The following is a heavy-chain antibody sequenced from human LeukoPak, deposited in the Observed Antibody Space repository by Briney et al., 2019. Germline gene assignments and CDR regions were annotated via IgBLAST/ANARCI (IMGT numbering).Heavy chain of an antibody. CDR3: AQMSIAARTDY. J-gene: IGHJ4*02. D-gene: IGHD6-6*01. Sequence: SETLSLTCTVSGGSISSGSYYWSWIRQPAGKGLEWIGRIYTSGSTNYNPSLKSRVTISVDTSKNQFSLKLSSVTAADTAVYYCAQMSIAARTDYWGQGTLVTVSS. CDR1: GGSISSGSYY. V-gene: IGHV4-61*02. CDR2: IYTSGST.